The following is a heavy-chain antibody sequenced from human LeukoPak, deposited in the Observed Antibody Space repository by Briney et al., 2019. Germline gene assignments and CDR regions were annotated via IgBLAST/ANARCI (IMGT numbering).Heavy chain of an antibody. Sequence: PGGSLRLSCAASGFTVSNNYMIWVRQAPGKGLEWVSVIYSGGTTYYADSVKGRFTISRDDSQNTLYLQMNSLRAEDTAVYYCARIIAAADGEVFDYWGQGTLVTVSS. V-gene: IGHV3-66*01. J-gene: IGHJ4*02. D-gene: IGHD6-13*01. CDR1: GFTVSNNY. CDR3: ARIIAAADGEVFDY. CDR2: IYSGGTT.